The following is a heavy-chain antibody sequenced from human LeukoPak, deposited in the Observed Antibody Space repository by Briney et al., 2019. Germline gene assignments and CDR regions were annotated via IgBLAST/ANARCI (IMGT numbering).Heavy chain of an antibody. J-gene: IGHJ4*02. V-gene: IGHV3-9*01. D-gene: IGHD6-19*01. CDR2: ISWNSGSI. Sequence: PGRSLRLSCAASGFTFDDYAMHWVRQAPGKGLEWVSGISWNSGSIGYADSVKGRFTISRDNAKNSLYLQMNSLRAEDTALYYCAKDSTGTVYSSGWYPSLGIVDYWGQGTLVTVSS. CDR3: AKDSTGTVYSSGWYPSLGIVDY. CDR1: GFTFDDYA.